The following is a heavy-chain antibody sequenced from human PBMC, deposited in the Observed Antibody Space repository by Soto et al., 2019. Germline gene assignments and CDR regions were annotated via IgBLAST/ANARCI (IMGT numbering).Heavy chain of an antibody. D-gene: IGHD3-10*01. CDR3: AKSGSDFYYGSGSYYTNWCDP. CDR2: ISGSGGST. Sequence: EVQLLESGGGLVQPGGSLRLSCAASGFTFSSYAMSWVRQAPGKGLEWVSAISGSGGSTYYADSVKGRFTISRDNSKNTLYLQVNSLRAEDTAVYYCAKSGSDFYYGSGSYYTNWCDPWGQGTLVTVSS. J-gene: IGHJ5*02. CDR1: GFTFSSYA. V-gene: IGHV3-23*01.